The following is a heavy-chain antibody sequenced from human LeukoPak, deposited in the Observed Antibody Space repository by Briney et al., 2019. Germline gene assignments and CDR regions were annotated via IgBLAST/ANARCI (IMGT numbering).Heavy chain of an antibody. D-gene: IGHD3-22*01. CDR3: TKSYYYDSSGYYIIFDY. V-gene: IGHV3-49*03. CDR2: IRSKAYGGTT. Sequence: GGSLRLSCPASGFTFGDYAMSWFRQAPGKGLEWVGFIRSKAYGGTTEYAASVKGRFTISRDDSKSIAYLQMNSLKTEDTAVYYCTKSYYYDSSGYYIIFDYWGQGTLVTVSS. CDR1: GFTFGDYA. J-gene: IGHJ4*02.